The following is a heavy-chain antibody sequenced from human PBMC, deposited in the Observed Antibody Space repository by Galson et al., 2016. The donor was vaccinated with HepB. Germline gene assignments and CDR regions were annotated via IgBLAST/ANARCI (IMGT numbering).Heavy chain of an antibody. CDR2: ISAYNGNT. V-gene: IGHV1-18*01. CDR1: GYTFTSYG. CDR3: ARAGVGDYDTFDL. D-gene: IGHD4-17*01. J-gene: IGHJ3*01. Sequence: SCKASGYTFTSYGVNWVRQAPGQGLEWMGWISAYNGNTHYAQKLQGRVSMPTDTSTSTAYMELTSLRSDDTAVYYCARAGVGDYDTFDLWGQGTMVTVSS.